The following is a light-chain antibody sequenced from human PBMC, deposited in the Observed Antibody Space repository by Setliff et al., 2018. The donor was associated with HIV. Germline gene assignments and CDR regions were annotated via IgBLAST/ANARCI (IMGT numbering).Light chain of an antibody. CDR1: SSDVGSYNL. J-gene: IGLJ1*01. CDR2: DVS. CDR3: SSYSSSTTPYV. V-gene: IGLV2-14*02. Sequence: QSVLTQPASVSGSPGQSITISCTGTSSDVGSYNLVSWYQHHPGKAPKLMIYDVSNRPSGISNRFSGSKSGNAASLTISGLQAEDEADYFCSSYSSSTTPYVFGTGTKVTVL.